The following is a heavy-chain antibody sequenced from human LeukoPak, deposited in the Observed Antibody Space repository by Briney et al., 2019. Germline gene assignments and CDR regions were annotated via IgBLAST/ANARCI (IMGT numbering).Heavy chain of an antibody. CDR1: GGSTSSSSYY. V-gene: IGHV4-39*07. D-gene: IGHD5-24*01. CDR3: ARGARAGYNLEPFDY. Sequence: SETLSLTCTVSGGSTSSSSYYWGWIRQPPGKGLEWIGSIYYSGSTYYNPSLKSRVTISVDTSKNQFSLKLSSVTAADTAVYYCARGARAGYNLEPFDYWGQGTLVTVSS. J-gene: IGHJ4*02. CDR2: IYYSGST.